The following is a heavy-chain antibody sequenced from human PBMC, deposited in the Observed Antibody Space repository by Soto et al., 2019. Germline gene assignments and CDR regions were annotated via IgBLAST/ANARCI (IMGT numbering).Heavy chain of an antibody. J-gene: IGHJ4*02. V-gene: IGHV3-23*01. CDR3: AKPSPGYSSSWYGPAPLTD. Sequence: GGSLRLSCAASGFTFSSYAMSWVRQAPGKGLEWVSAISGSGGSTYYADSVKGRFTISRDNSKNTLYLQMNSLRAEDTAVYYCAKPSPGYSSSWYGPAPLTDWGQGTLVTVSS. CDR2: ISGSGGST. D-gene: IGHD6-13*01. CDR1: GFTFSSYA.